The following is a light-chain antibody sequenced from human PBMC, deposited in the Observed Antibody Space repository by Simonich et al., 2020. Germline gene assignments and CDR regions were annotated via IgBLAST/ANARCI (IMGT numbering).Light chain of an antibody. CDR3: QQYYSTPYT. CDR1: QSVLYSSNNKNY. CDR2: WAS. V-gene: IGKV4-1*01. J-gene: IGKJ2*01. Sequence: DIVMTQSPDSLAVSLGERATINCKSSQSVLYSSNNKNYLDWYKQKPGQPPKLLIYWASPRESGVPDRFSGSGSGTDFTLTISSLQAEDVAVYYCQQYYSTPYTFGQGTKLEIK.